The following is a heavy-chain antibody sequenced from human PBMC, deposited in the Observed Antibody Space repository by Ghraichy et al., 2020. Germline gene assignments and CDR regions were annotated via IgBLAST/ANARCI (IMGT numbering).Heavy chain of an antibody. Sequence: SETLSLTCTVSGGSISSYYWSWIRQPPGKGLEWIGYIYSGSTNYNPSLKSRLTISIDTSMNQFSLRLSSVTAADTAVYYCARAPYGDYGTALVYWGQGTLVTVSS. V-gene: IGHV4-59*01. CDR1: GGSISSYY. D-gene: IGHD4-17*01. CDR2: IYSGST. J-gene: IGHJ4*02. CDR3: ARAPYGDYGTALVY.